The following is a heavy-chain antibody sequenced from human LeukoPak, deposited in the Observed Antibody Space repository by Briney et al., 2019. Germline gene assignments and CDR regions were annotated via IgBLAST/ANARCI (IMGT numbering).Heavy chain of an antibody. CDR1: GGSIINYH. CDR3: AREDSAAYCTSTNCFGFDY. J-gene: IGHJ4*02. CDR2: IHSSGAT. Sequence: MASETLSLTCTVSGGSIINYHWSWIRQPAGKGLEWLGRIHSSGATDYSPSLKSRVTISLDKSKSHFSLKLSSVTAADTAIYYCAREDSAAYCTSTNCFGFDYWGQGTLVTVSS. V-gene: IGHV4-4*07. D-gene: IGHD2-2*01.